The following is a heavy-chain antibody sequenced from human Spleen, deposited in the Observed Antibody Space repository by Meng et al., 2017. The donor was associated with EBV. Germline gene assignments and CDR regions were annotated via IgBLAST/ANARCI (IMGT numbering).Heavy chain of an antibody. V-gene: IGHV1-18*01. Sequence: QVQLVQSGAEVKKPXASXKVSSXASXXXXXXYGISWVRQAPGQGLEWMGWISAYNGNTNYAQKLQGRVTMTTDTSTSTAYMELRSLRSDDTAVYYCARSDLAAAGARVALIGNWFDPWGQGTMVTVSS. CDR1: XXXXXXYG. CDR2: ISAYNGNT. CDR3: ARSDLAAAGARVALIGNWFDP. D-gene: IGHD6-13*01. J-gene: IGHJ5*02.